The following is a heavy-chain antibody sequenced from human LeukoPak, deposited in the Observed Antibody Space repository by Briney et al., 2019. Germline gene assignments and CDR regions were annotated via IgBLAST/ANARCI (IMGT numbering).Heavy chain of an antibody. D-gene: IGHD3-10*01. CDR2: LYPGDSDT. J-gene: IGHJ4*02. Sequence: GESLKISCKGSGYSFTNYWIGLGRQMPGKGLEWMGILYPGDSDTRYSPSFQGQVTISVDKSISTAYLQWSSLKASDTAIYYCVRRNYYGSGSQYSHFDYWGQGTLVTVSS. CDR3: VRRNYYGSGSQYSHFDY. CDR1: GYSFTNYW. V-gene: IGHV5-51*01.